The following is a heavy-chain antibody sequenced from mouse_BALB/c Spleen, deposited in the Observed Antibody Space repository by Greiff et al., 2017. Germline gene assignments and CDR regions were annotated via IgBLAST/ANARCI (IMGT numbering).Heavy chain of an antibody. D-gene: IGHD2-4*01. J-gene: IGHJ4*01. V-gene: IGHV5-17*02. CDR1: GFTFSSFG. Sequence: EVKLQESGGGLVQPGGSRKLSCAASGFTFSSFGMHWVRQAPEKGLEWVAYISSGSSTIYYADTVKGRFTISRDNPKNTLFLQMTSLRSEDTAMYYCARSTMITRQDYYYAMVYWGQGTSVTVSS. CDR3: ARSTMITRQDYYYAMVY. CDR2: ISSGSSTI.